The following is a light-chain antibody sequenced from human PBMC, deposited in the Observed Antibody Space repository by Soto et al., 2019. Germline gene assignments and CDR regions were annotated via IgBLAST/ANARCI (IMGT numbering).Light chain of an antibody. V-gene: IGLV2-14*03. Sequence: QSVLTQPASVSGSPGQSITISCTGSGSDVGGYNYVSWYQQHPGKAPKLMLYNAFNRPSGISNRFSGSKSGNTASLTISGLQAEDEADYYCSSYTSSSTLVFGGVTKLTVL. CDR1: GSDVGGYNY. CDR3: SSYTSSSTLV. CDR2: NAF. J-gene: IGLJ2*01.